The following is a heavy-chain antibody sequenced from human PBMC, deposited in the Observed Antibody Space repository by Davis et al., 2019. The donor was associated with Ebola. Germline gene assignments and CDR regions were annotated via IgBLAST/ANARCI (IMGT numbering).Heavy chain of an antibody. CDR2: IYYSGST. Sequence: PSETLSLTCTVSGGSVSSGSYYWSWIRQPPGKGLEWIGYIYYSGSTNYNPSLKSRVTISVDTSKNQFSLKLSSVTAADTAVYYCATYCSGGSCYLGPWGQGTLVTVSS. D-gene: IGHD2-15*01. CDR1: GGSVSSGSYY. V-gene: IGHV4-61*01. CDR3: ATYCSGGSCYLGP. J-gene: IGHJ5*02.